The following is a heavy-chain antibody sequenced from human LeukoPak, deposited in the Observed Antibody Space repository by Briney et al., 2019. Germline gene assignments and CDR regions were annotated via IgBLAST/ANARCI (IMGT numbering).Heavy chain of an antibody. J-gene: IGHJ3*02. CDR3: AKDIRWFGELLSGVRDVFDI. CDR1: GFTFSSYA. CDR2: ISGSGGST. Sequence: GGSLRLSCAASGFTFSSYAMSWVRQAPGKGLEWVSAISGSGGSTYYADSVKGRFTISRDNSKNTLYLQMNSLRAEDTAVYYCAKDIRWFGELLSGVRDVFDIWGQGTMVTVSS. V-gene: IGHV3-23*01. D-gene: IGHD3-10*01.